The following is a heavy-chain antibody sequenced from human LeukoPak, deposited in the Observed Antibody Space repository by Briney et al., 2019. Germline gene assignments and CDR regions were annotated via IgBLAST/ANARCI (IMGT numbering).Heavy chain of an antibody. V-gene: IGHV4-34*01. Sequence: TSETLSLTCAVYGGSFSGYYWSWIRQPPGKGLEWIGEINHSGSTNYNPSLKSRVTISVDTSKNQFSLKLSSVTAADTAVYYCASTTTVVTYWGQGTPVTVSS. CDR3: ASTTTVVTY. J-gene: IGHJ4*02. CDR2: INHSGST. CDR1: GGSFSGYY. D-gene: IGHD4-23*01.